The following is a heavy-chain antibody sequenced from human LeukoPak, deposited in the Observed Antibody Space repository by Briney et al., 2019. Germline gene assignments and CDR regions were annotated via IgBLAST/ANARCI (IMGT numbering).Heavy chain of an antibody. D-gene: IGHD2-2*01. CDR1: GGSISSGDYY. V-gene: IGHV4-30-4*08. Sequence: PSETLSLTCTVSGGSISSGDYYWSWIRRPPGKGLGWIGYIYYSGSTYYNPSLKSGVTISVDTSKNQCSVKVTAVTAADTAVYYCAGYCSSTSCYPLYYVDYWGQGTLVTVSS. J-gene: IGHJ4*02. CDR3: AGYCSSTSCYPLYYVDY. CDR2: IYYSGST.